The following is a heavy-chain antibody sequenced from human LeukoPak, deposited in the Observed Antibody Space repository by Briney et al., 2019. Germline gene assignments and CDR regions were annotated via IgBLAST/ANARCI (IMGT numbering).Heavy chain of an antibody. CDR2: IWNDGSNK. CDR1: GFSFCSFG. CDR3: AKDPLYSSGWYLYYFDY. Sequence: GGSLSLSCAASGFSFCSFGMVWVRQAPGKERVGWIFIWNDGSNKYYADSVKGRFTISRDNSKNTLYLQMNSLRAEDTAVYYCAKDPLYSSGWYLYYFDYWGQGTLVTVSS. J-gene: IGHJ4*02. V-gene: IGHV3-30*02. D-gene: IGHD6-19*01.